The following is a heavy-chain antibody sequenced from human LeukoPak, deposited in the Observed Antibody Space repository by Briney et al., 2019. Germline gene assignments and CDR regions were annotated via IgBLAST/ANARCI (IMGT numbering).Heavy chain of an antibody. V-gene: IGHV1-69*13. J-gene: IGHJ5*02. CDR1: GGTFSSYA. CDR3: ARAHSSSSDWFDP. Sequence: SVKVSCKASGGTFSSYAISWVRQAHGQGLEWMGGIIPIFGTANYAQKFQGRVTITADESTSTAYMELSSLRSEDTAVYYCARAHSSSSDWFDPWGQGTLVTVSS. CDR2: IIPIFGTA. D-gene: IGHD6-6*01.